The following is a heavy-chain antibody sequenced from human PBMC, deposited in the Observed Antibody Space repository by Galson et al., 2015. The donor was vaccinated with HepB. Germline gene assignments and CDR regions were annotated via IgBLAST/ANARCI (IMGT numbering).Heavy chain of an antibody. CDR3: AKESGSYFDY. CDR1: GFTFSNSG. CDR2: ISYDGTNK. V-gene: IGHV3-30*18. Sequence: SLRLSCAASGFTFSNSGMHWVRQAPGKGLEWVAVISYDGTNKYYADSVKGRFTISRDNSKNTLYLQMNSLRAEDTAVYYCAKESGSYFDYWGQGTLVTVSS. D-gene: IGHD1-26*01. J-gene: IGHJ4*02.